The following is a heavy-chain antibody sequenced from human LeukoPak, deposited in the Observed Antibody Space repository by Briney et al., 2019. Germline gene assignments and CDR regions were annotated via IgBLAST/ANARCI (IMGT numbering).Heavy chain of an antibody. V-gene: IGHV4-34*01. Sequence: SETLSLTCAVYGGSFSGYYWSWIRQPPGKGLEWIGEINHSGSTNYNPSLKSRVTISVDTSKNQFSLKLSSVTAADTAVYYCARRRLFGYYYANYWGQGTLVTVSS. CDR1: GGSFSGYY. CDR2: INHSGST. CDR3: ARRRLFGYYYANY. J-gene: IGHJ4*02. D-gene: IGHD3-10*01.